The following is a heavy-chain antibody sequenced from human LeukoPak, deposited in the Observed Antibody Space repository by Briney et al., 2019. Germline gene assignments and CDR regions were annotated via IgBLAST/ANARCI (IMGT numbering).Heavy chain of an antibody. CDR3: ARHTYTSGKFDC. D-gene: IGHD3-16*01. CDR1: GFTFSSYE. V-gene: IGHV3-48*03. CDR2: ISSSGSTI. Sequence: PGGSLRLSCAASGFTFSSYEMNWVRQAPGKGLEWVSYISSSGSTIYYADSVKGRFTISRDNAKNSLYPQMNSLRAEDTAVYYCARHTYTSGKFDCWGQGTLVTVS. J-gene: IGHJ4*02.